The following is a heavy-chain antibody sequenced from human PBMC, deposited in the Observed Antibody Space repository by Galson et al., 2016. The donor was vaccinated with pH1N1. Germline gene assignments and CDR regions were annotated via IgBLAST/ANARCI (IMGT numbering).Heavy chain of an antibody. CDR2: ILYDGTNE. CDR3: ARDSEYSGHEGFH. D-gene: IGHD5-12*01. J-gene: IGHJ4*02. CDR1: GFTSTSYA. Sequence: SLRLSCAASGFTSTSYAMHWVRQAPGKGLEWVAVILYDGTNEYHADSVKGRFTISRDKTQSTVYLQMNSLRTEDTAVYYCARDSEYSGHEGFHWAQGTLVIVSS. V-gene: IGHV3-30*04.